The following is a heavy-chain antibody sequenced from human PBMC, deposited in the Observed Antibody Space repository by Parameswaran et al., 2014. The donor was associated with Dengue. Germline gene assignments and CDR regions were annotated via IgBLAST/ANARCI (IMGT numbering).Heavy chain of an antibody. Sequence: WVRQAPGQGLEWMGIIYPRGGGTTYAQKFQGRVTLTSDTSTSTVYMELSSLGSEDTAIYYCARERAYGDDDQDPEYNYYGMDVWGQGSAVTVSS. D-gene: IGHD4-17*01. V-gene: IGHV1-46*01. J-gene: IGHJ6*02. CDR2: IYPRGGGT. CDR3: ARERAYGDDDQDPEYNYYGMDV.